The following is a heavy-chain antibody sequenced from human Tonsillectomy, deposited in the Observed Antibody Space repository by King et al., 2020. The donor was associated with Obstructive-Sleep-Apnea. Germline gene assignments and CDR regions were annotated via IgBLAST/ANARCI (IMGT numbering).Heavy chain of an antibody. Sequence: VQLQQWGAGLLKPSETLSLSCAVFGGSFSDYYWSWIRQPPGKGLEWIGEINHSGSSNSNTSLKSRVTISVDTSKNQFSLKLNYVTAADTAVYYCARGSGAATVNWFDPWGQGTLVTVSS. J-gene: IGHJ5*02. D-gene: IGHD6-13*01. V-gene: IGHV4-34*01. CDR2: INHSGSS. CDR3: ARGSGAATVNWFDP. CDR1: GGSFSDYY.